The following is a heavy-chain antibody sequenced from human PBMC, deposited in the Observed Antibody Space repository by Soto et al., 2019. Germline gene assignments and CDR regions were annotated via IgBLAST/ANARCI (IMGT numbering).Heavy chain of an antibody. D-gene: IGHD1-1*01. J-gene: IGHJ5*02. CDR3: ARDLQFSGRWFDP. CDR1: GGSISSYY. V-gene: IGHV4-59*01. Sequence: PSETLSLTCAVSGGSISSYYWSWIRQPPGKGLEWIGYIYYSGTTNYNPSLKSRVTISVDTSKKQFSLKLISVTVADTAVYYCARDLQFSGRWFDPWGQGTLVTGSS. CDR2: IYYSGTT.